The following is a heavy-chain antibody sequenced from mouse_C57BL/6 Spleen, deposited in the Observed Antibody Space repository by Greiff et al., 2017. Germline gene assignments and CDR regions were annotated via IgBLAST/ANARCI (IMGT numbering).Heavy chain of an antibody. D-gene: IGHD2-3*01. J-gene: IGHJ3*01. CDR2: IYPGSGNT. CDR1: GYTFTDYY. CDR3: AREDLSLGFAY. V-gene: IGHV1-84*01. Sequence: QVQLKESGPELVKPGASVKISCKASGYTFTDYYINWVKQRPGQGLEWIGWIYPGSGNTKYNEKFKGKATLTVDTSSSTAYMQLSSLTSEDSAVYCCAREDLSLGFAYWGQGTLVTVSA.